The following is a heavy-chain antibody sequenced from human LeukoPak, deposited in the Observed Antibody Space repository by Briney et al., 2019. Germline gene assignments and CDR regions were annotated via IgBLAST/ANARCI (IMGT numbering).Heavy chain of an antibody. Sequence: PGGSLRLSCAASGFTFSSYSMNWVRQAPGKGLEWVSYISSSSSTIYYADSVKGRFTISRDNAKNSLYLQMNSLRAEDTAVYYCARDQGGYDLPMDYWGQGTLVTVSS. V-gene: IGHV3-48*04. J-gene: IGHJ4*02. CDR3: ARDQGGYDLPMDY. D-gene: IGHD5-12*01. CDR2: ISSSSSTI. CDR1: GFTFSSYS.